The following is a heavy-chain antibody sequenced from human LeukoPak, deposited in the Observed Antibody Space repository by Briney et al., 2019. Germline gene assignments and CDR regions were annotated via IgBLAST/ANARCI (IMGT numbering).Heavy chain of an antibody. J-gene: IGHJ4*02. D-gene: IGHD5-18*01. CDR1: GFTFSSYG. Sequence: GGTLRLSCAASGFTFSSYGMSWVRQAPGKGLEWVSAISGSGGSTYYADSVKGRFTISRDNSKNTLYLQMNSLRAEDTAVYYCAKGVSEVDTAMVSDYWGQGTLVTVSS. CDR2: ISGSGGST. CDR3: AKGVSEVDTAMVSDY. V-gene: IGHV3-23*01.